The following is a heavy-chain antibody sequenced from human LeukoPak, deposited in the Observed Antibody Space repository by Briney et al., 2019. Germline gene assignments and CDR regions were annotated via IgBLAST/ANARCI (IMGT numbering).Heavy chain of an antibody. CDR2: IRYDGSKK. CDR1: GFIFSSYG. Sequence: GGSLRPSCAASGFIFSSYGMHWVRQAPGKGLEWVAFIRYDGSKKYYADSVKGRFTISRDNSKNTLYLQMNSLRAEDTAVYYCAKDPNGAFPWSWFDPWGQGTLVTVSS. D-gene: IGHD4-17*01. V-gene: IGHV3-30*02. CDR3: AKDPNGAFPWSWFDP. J-gene: IGHJ5*02.